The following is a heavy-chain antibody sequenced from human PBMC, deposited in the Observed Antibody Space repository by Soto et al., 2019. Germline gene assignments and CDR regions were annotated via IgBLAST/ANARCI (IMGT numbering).Heavy chain of an antibody. CDR2: IDPSDSYT. CDR1: GYSFTSYW. D-gene: IGHD5-18*01. Sequence: GESLKISCKGSGYSFTSYWISWVRQMPGKGLEWIGRIDPSDSYTNYSPSFQGHVTISADKSISTAYLQWSSLKASDTAMYYCASLDTAIAYYYGMDVWGQGTTVTVSS. CDR3: ASLDTAIAYYYGMDV. J-gene: IGHJ6*02. V-gene: IGHV5-10-1*01.